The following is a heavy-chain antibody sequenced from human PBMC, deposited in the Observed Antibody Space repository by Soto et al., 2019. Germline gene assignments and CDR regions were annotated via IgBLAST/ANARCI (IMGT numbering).Heavy chain of an antibody. V-gene: IGHV1-18*01. Sequence: ASVKVSCKASGYTFTSYGISWVRQAPGQGLEWMGWISAYNGNTNYAQKLQGRVTMTTDTSTSTAYMELRSLRSDDTAVHYCARRSLYCSGGSCYPDYWGQGTLVTVSS. CDR2: ISAYNGNT. CDR3: ARRSLYCSGGSCYPDY. J-gene: IGHJ4*02. CDR1: GYTFTSYG. D-gene: IGHD2-15*01.